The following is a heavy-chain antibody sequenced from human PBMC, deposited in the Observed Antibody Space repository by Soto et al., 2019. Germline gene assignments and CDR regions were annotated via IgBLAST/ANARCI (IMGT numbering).Heavy chain of an antibody. V-gene: IGHV3-74*03. D-gene: IGHD3-10*01. J-gene: IGHJ6*02. CDR2: INGDGSGT. Sequence: EVQLVESGGGLAQPGGSLRLSCVASGFTLSKYWVHWVRQVPGKGLVWVSRINGDGSGTTYADSVEGRFTISRDNAKSTVYLQMNRLRAEDMSVYYCASERFGMYAMDVWGQGTTVTVSS. CDR1: GFTLSKYW. CDR3: ASERFGMYAMDV.